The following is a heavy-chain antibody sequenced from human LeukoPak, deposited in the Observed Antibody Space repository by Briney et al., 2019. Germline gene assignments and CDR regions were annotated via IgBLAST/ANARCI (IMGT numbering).Heavy chain of an antibody. CDR2: IYYSGST. D-gene: IGHD6-13*01. CDR3: ARGGRQQLVRTHDGFDI. V-gene: IGHV4-59*08. Sequence: SETLSLTCTVSGGSISSYYWSWIRQPPGKGLEWIGYIYYSGSTNYNPSLKSRVTISVDTSKNQFSLKLSSVTAADTAVYYCARGGRQQLVRTHDGFDIWGQGTMVTVSS. CDR1: GGSISSYY. J-gene: IGHJ3*02.